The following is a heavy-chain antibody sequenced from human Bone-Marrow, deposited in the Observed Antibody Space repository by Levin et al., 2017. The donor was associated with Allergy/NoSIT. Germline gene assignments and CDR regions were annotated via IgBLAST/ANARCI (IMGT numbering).Heavy chain of an antibody. D-gene: IGHD6-25*01. CDR1: GFTFSSYS. CDR3: ARVALGRLNDY. V-gene: IGHV3-21*01. J-gene: IGHJ4*02. Sequence: GESLKISCAASGFTFSSYSMNWVRQAPGKGLEWVSSISSSSSYIYYADSVKGRFTISRDNAKNSLYLQMNSLRAEDTAVYYCARVALGRLNDYWGQGTLVTVSS. CDR2: ISSSSSYI.